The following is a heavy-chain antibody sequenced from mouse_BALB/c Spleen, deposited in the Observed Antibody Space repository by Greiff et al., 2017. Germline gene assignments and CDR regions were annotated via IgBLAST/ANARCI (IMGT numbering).Heavy chain of an antibody. CDR1: GFSLTSYG. J-gene: IGHJ4*01. Sequence: QVQLQQPGPGLVQPSQSLSITCTVSGFSLTSYGVHWVRQSPGKGLEWLGVIWSGGSTDYNAAFISRLSISKDNSKSQVFFKMNSLQANDTAIYYCARRGKPVYAMDYWGQGTSVTVSS. CDR3: ARRGKPVYAMDY. V-gene: IGHV2-2*02. D-gene: IGHD2-1*01. CDR2: IWSGGST.